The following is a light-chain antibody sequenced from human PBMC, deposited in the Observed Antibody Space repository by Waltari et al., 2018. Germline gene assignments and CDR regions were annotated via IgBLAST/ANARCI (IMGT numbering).Light chain of an antibody. CDR1: QSVGKY. V-gene: IGKV3-20*01. CDR3: QKYRSLPAT. J-gene: IGKJ1*01. CDR2: HAS. Sequence: VVLTQSPATLSLSPGEVPTLSCRASQSVGKYLAWYQQRPGQAPRLLIYHASIRATGIPDRFSGSGSETDFSLTISRLEPEDFAVYYCQKYRSLPATFGQGTKVEI.